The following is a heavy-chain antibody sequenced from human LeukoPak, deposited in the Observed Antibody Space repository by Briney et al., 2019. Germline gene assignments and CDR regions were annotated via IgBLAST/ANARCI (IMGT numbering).Heavy chain of an antibody. CDR3: ARDRAYYYDSSGYLPAGY. D-gene: IGHD3-22*01. CDR2: INPNSGGT. J-gene: IGHJ4*02. V-gene: IGHV1-2*02. CDR1: VDTFTKYY. Sequence: ASVKVSCKSSVDTFTKYYMHWVRQAPGQGLEWMGWINPNSGGTNYAQKFQGRVTMTRDTSISTAYMELSRLRSDDTAVYYCARDRAYYYDSSGYLPAGYWGQGTLVTVSS.